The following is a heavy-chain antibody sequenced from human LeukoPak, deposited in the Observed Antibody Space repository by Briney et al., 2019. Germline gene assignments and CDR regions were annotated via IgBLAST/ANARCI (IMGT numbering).Heavy chain of an antibody. CDR3: ARARNWNYAFDI. Sequence: GGTLRLSCAASGFTFSSYGMSWVRQAPGKGLEWVSAISGSGGSTYYADSVKGRFTISRDNSKNTLYLQMNSLRAEDTAVYYCARARNWNYAFDIWGQGTMVTVSS. J-gene: IGHJ3*02. CDR1: GFTFSSYG. V-gene: IGHV3-23*01. D-gene: IGHD1-7*01. CDR2: ISGSGGST.